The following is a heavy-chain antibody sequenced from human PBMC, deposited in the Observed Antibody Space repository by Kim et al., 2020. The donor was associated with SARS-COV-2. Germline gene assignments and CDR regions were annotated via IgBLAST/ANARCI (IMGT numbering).Heavy chain of an antibody. CDR3: ARDQGTLVVVAATRSFAIDY. D-gene: IGHD2-15*01. V-gene: IGHV1-18*04. J-gene: IGHJ4*02. Sequence: ASVKVSCKASGYTFTSYGISWVRQAPGQGLEWMGWISAYNGNTNYAQKLQGRVTMTTDTSTSTAYMELRSLRSDDTAVYYCARDQGTLVVVAATRSFAIDYWGQGTLVTVSS. CDR2: ISAYNGNT. CDR1: GYTFTSYG.